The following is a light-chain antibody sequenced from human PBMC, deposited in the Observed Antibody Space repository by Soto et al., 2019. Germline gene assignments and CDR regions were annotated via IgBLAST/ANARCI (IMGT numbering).Light chain of an antibody. CDR1: QSISSY. V-gene: IGKV1-39*01. CDR3: QHSYSTLWT. J-gene: IGKJ1*01. CDR2: AAS. Sequence: DIQMTQSPSSLSASVGDRVTITCRASQSISSYLNWYQQKPGKAPKLLIYAASSLQSGVPSRFSGNGSGTDFTLTISSLQPEDFATYYCQHSYSTLWTFGQGTKVEIK.